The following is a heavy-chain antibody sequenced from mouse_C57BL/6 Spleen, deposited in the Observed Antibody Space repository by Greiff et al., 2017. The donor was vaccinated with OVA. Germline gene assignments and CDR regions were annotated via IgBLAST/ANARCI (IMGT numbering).Heavy chain of an antibody. D-gene: IGHD1-1*01. CDR2: ISDGGSYT. CDR3: ARDPLYGSSYGWYFDV. Sequence: EVHLVESGGGLVKPGGSLKLSCAASGFTFSSYAMSWVRQTPEKRLEWVATISDGGSYTYYPDNVKGRFTISRDNAKNNLYLQMSHLKSEDTAMYYCARDPLYGSSYGWYFDVWGTGTTVTVSS. J-gene: IGHJ1*03. V-gene: IGHV5-4*01. CDR1: GFTFSSYA.